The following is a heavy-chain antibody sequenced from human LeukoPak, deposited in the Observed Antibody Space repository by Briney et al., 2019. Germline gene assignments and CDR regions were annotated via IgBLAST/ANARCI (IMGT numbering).Heavy chain of an antibody. D-gene: IGHD5/OR15-5a*01. CDR1: GFTYSSYW. CDR2: INQDGSET. CDR3: ARVRVSEDGFEY. V-gene: IGHV3-7*01. J-gene: IGHJ4*02. Sequence: PGGSLRLSCAASGFTYSSYWMSWVRQAPGKGLEWVAKINQDGSETYYVDSVRGRFTISRDNAKNSLYLQMNSLRAEDTAVYYCARVRVSEDGFEYWGQGTLVTVSS.